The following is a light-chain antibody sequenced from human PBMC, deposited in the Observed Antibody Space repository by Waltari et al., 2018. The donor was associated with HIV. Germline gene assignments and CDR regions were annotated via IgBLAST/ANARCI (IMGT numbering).Light chain of an antibody. Sequence: DIVMTQSPDSLAVSLGERATINCKSSQSVLYSSNNKNYLAWYQQKPGQPPRLLIYWASTRESGFPDRFSGSGSGTDFTLTISSLQAEDVAVYYCQQYYNTPLTFGGGTKVEMK. J-gene: IGKJ4*01. CDR1: QSVLYSSNNKNY. CDR3: QQYYNTPLT. V-gene: IGKV4-1*01. CDR2: WAS.